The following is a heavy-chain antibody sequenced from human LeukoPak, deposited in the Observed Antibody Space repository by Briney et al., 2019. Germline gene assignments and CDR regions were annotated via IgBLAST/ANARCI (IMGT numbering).Heavy chain of an antibody. J-gene: IGHJ4*02. D-gene: IGHD6-13*01. CDR3: ASPGIVAAGTDRGFDY. Sequence: PSETLSLTCTVSGGSISSYYWSWIRQPPGKGLEWIGYIYYSGSTNYNPSLKSRVTISVDTSKNQFSLKLSSVTAADTAVYYCASPGIVAAGTDRGFDYWGQGTLVTVSS. CDR2: IYYSGST. CDR1: GGSISSYY. V-gene: IGHV4-59*01.